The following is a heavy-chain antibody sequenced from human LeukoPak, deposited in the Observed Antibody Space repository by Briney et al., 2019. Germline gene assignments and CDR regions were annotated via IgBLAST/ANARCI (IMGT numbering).Heavy chain of an antibody. CDR2: ISAYNGNT. CDR1: GYTSTSYG. D-gene: IGHD2-2*01. V-gene: IGHV1-18*01. CDR3: ARDNVVVPAASGMDV. J-gene: IGHJ6*02. Sequence: ASVKVSCKASGYTSTSYGISWVRQAPGQGLEWMGWISAYNGNTNYAQKLQGRVTMTTDTSTSTAYMELRSLRSDDTAVYYCARDNVVVPAASGMDVWGQGTTVTVSS.